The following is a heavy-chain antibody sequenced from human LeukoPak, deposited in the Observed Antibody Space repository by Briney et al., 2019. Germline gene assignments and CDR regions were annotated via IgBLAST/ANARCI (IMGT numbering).Heavy chain of an antibody. Sequence: GGSLRLSCAASGFTFSKHAMSWVRQAPGKGLEWVSTISGSGGITYYGDSVKGRFTISRENSKNTLWLQMNSVRAEDTAVYYCARLHYDVLTGPFDYWGQGTLVTVSS. CDR2: ISGSGGIT. J-gene: IGHJ4*02. CDR3: ARLHYDVLTGPFDY. D-gene: IGHD3-9*01. V-gene: IGHV3-23*01. CDR1: GFTFSKHA.